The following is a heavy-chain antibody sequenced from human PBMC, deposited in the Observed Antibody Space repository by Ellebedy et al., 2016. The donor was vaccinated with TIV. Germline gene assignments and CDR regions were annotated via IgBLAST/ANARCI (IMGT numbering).Heavy chain of an antibody. CDR3: ARDLGGVVTQLVLDY. V-gene: IGHV3-33*01. D-gene: IGHD6-13*01. J-gene: IGHJ4*02. Sequence: GGSLRLXXAASGFTFSSYGMHWVRQAPGKGLEWVAVIWYDGSNKYYADSVKGRFTISRDNSKNTLYLQMNSLRAEDTAVYYCARDLGGVVTQLVLDYWGQGTLVTVSS. CDR2: IWYDGSNK. CDR1: GFTFSSYG.